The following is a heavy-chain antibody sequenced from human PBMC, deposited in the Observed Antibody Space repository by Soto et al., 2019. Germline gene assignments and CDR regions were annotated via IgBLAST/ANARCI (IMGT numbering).Heavy chain of an antibody. D-gene: IGHD4-17*01. CDR3: ARRTTDRYYYYYMDV. CDR1: GYSFTSYS. V-gene: IGHV5-51*01. Sequence: PGESLKVSCQGSGYSFTSYSIGWVRQMPGKGLEWMGIIYPGDSDTRYSPSFQGQVTISADKSISTAYLQWSSLKASDTAMYYCARRTTDRYYYYYMDVWGKGTTVTVSS. J-gene: IGHJ6*03. CDR2: IYPGDSDT.